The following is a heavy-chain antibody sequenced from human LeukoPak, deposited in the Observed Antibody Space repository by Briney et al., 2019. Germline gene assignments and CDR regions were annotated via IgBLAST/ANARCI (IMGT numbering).Heavy chain of an antibody. D-gene: IGHD5-12*01. J-gene: IGHJ4*02. V-gene: IGHV3-23*01. CDR3: AKCGNSGCHLIDY. CDR1: GFTFNTNA. CDR2: ISGRTGGT. Sequence: GSLRLSCAASGFTFNTNAMSWVRQAPGKGLEWVSAISGRTGGTYYADSVKGRFTISRDNSKSTLYLQMDSLRAEDTAVYYCAKCGNSGCHLIDYWGQGTLVTVSS.